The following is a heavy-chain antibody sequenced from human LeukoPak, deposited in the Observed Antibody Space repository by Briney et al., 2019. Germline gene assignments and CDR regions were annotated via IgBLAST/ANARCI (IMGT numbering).Heavy chain of an antibody. J-gene: IGHJ5*02. CDR3: VRDGRGGDYWFDP. V-gene: IGHV4-31*03. D-gene: IGHD2-21*02. Sequence: PSETLSLTCTVSGGSISSGGYYWSWIRQHPGKGLEWIGYIYYSGSTYYNPSLKSRVTISVDTSKNQFSLKLSSVTAADTAVYYCVRDGRGGDYWFDPWGQGTLVTVSS. CDR1: GGSISSGGYY. CDR2: IYYSGST.